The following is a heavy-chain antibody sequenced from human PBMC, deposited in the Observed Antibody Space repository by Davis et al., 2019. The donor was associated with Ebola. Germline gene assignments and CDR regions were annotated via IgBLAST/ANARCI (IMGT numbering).Heavy chain of an antibody. V-gene: IGHV3-53*01. CDR2: IYSGGST. Sequence: GESLKISCAASGFTFSDYCMSWVRQAPGKGLEWVLVIYSGGSTYYADSVKGRFTISRDNAKNSLYLQMNSLRAEDTAVYYCARAIEGPKDIVLMVYARVGMDVWGKGTTVTVSS. D-gene: IGHD2-8*01. CDR3: ARAIEGPKDIVLMVYARVGMDV. J-gene: IGHJ6*04. CDR1: GFTFSDYC.